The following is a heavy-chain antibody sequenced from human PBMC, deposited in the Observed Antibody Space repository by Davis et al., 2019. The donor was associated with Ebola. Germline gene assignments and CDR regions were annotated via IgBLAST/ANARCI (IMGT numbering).Heavy chain of an antibody. V-gene: IGHV1-18*01. CDR3: ARDVRGITGPSEY. CDR1: GYSFIDDG. Sequence: SVTVSCKASGYSFIDDGLSWVRQAPGQGLEWMGWISTYNGNTNYAQKVQGRITMTTDTSTSTAYMELRSLRSDDTARYYCARDVRGITGPSEYWGQGTLVTVSS. D-gene: IGHD1-1*01. J-gene: IGHJ4*02. CDR2: ISTYNGNT.